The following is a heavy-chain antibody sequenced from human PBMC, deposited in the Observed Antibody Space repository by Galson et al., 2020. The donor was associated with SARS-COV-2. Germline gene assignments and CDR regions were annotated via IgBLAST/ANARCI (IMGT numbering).Heavy chain of an antibody. CDR1: GFTFTNYA. D-gene: IGHD2-2*01. Sequence: GGSLRLSCAASGFTFTNYAMSWVRQAPGKGLEWVSSTSGNGGGGLTYYADSVKGRFSISRDNSKNTLYLQMNSLRAEDTAVYYCAKDPYSSSPRRFDPWGQGTLVTVSS. CDR3: AKDPYSSSPRRFDP. J-gene: IGHJ5*02. V-gene: IGHV3-23*01. CDR2: TSGNGGGGLT.